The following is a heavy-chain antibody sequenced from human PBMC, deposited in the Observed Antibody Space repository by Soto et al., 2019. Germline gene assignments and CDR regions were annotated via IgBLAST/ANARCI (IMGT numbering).Heavy chain of an antibody. J-gene: IGHJ5*02. CDR3: ARRPPYSSGWYSNWFDP. CDR1: GYTFTSYG. V-gene: IGHV1-18*01. Sequence: ASVKVSCKTSGYTFTSYGVTWVRQAPGQGLEWIAWISVQTGKTKYADRLQGRITLTTDTSTSTAYLELRSLRSDDTALYYCARRPPYSSGWYSNWFDPWGQGTLVTVSS. CDR2: ISVQTGKT. D-gene: IGHD6-19*01.